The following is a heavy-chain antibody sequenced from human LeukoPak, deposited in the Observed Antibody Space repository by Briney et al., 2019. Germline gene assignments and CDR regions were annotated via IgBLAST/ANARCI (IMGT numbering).Heavy chain of an antibody. CDR1: GFTFSSYA. Sequence: GGSLRLSCAASGFTFSSYAMSWVRQAPGKGLEWVSVIYSGGNTYYADSVKGRFTISRDDSQNTLYLHMHSLRVEDTAVYYCAKASSETNVDYWGQGTLVTVSS. CDR3: AKASSETNVDY. CDR2: IYSGGNT. D-gene: IGHD2-2*01. J-gene: IGHJ4*02. V-gene: IGHV3-66*01.